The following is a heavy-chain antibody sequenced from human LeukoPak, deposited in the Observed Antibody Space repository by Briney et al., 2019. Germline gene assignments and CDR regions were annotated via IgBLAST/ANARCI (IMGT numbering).Heavy chain of an antibody. CDR3: AREVGIVVVIEGVFDI. D-gene: IGHD3-22*01. J-gene: IGHJ3*02. V-gene: IGHV3-20*04. Sequence: PGGSLRLSCAASGFTFDDYGMTWVRQAPGKGLEWVSGINWNGASTGYAGSVKGRFTISRDNAKNSLYLQTNSLRAEDTALYYCAREVGIVVVIEGVFDIWGQGTMVTVSA. CDR1: GFTFDDYG. CDR2: INWNGAST.